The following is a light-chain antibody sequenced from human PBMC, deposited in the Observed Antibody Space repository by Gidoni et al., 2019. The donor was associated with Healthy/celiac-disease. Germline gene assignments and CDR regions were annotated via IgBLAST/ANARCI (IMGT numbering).Light chain of an antibody. CDR3: QQSYSTPYT. J-gene: IGKJ2*01. Sequence: DIQMTQAPSSLSAAVGDRVTITCRASPGISSYLNWYQQKPGKAPKLLIYAASSLQSGVPSQFSGSGSGTDFTLTISSLQPEDFATYSCQQSYSTPYTFGQGTKLEIK. CDR1: PGISSY. V-gene: IGKV1-39*01. CDR2: AAS.